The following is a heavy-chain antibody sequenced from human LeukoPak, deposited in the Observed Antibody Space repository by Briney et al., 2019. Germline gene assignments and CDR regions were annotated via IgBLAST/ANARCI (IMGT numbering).Heavy chain of an antibody. CDR2: ISGSGGST. J-gene: IGHJ3*02. V-gene: IGHV3-23*01. CDR3: AKDGKVGVIVIGAFDI. Sequence: GGSLRLSCAASGFTFSSYAMSWVRQASGKGLEWVSAISGSGGSTYYADSVKGRFTISRDNSKNTLYLQMNSLRAEDTAVYYCAKDGKVGVIVIGAFDIWGQGTMVTVSS. D-gene: IGHD3-16*02. CDR1: GFTFSSYA.